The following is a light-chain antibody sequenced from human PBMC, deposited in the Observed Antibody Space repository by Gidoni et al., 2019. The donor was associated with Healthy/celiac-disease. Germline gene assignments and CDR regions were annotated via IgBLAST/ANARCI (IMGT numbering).Light chain of an antibody. CDR3: QQYYSYPPT. V-gene: IGKV1-8*01. CDR2: AAS. CDR1: QGISSY. Sequence: AIRITQSPSSLSAPTGDRVTITCRASQGISSYLAWYQQKPGKAPKLLIYAASTLQSGVPSRFSGSGSGTDFTLTISCLQSEDFATYYCQQYYSYPPTFGGGTKVEIK. J-gene: IGKJ4*01.